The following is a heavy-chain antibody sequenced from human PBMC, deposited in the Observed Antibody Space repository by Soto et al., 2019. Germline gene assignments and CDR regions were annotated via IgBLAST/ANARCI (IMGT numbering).Heavy chain of an antibody. D-gene: IGHD2-8*01. CDR1: GFTFSNYG. Sequence: ASVKASCKASGFTFSNYGLTWVRQAPGQGLERMGWVSANNGHTNYAQNLQGRVSMTTDTSTSTAYMELRGLTFDDTAVYYCARDIESVTAKHFFYYYAMDVWGQGTTVTVSS. CDR2: VSANNGHT. CDR3: ARDIESVTAKHFFYYYAMDV. J-gene: IGHJ6*02. V-gene: IGHV1-18*01.